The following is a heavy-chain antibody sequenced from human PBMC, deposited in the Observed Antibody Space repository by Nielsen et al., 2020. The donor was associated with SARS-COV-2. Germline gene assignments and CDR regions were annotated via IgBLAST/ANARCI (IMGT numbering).Heavy chain of an antibody. J-gene: IGHJ4*02. CDR2: ISWNSGSI. D-gene: IGHD1-26*01. Sequence: SLKISCAASGFTFDDYGMSWVRQAPGKGLEWVSGISWNSGSIGYADSVKGRFTISRDNAKNSLYLQMNSLRAEDTALYYCAKLPGAESPIDYWGQGTLVTVSS. CDR3: AKLPGAESPIDY. CDR1: GFTFDDYG. V-gene: IGHV3-9*01.